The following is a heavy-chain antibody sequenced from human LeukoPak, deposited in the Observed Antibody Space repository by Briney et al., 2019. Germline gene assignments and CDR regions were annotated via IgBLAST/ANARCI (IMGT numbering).Heavy chain of an antibody. CDR1: GGSFSGYY. Sequence: SETLSLTCAVYGGSFSGYYWSWIRQPPGKGLEWIGEINHSGSTNYNPSLKSRVTISVDTSKNQFSLKLSSVTAADTAVYYCARPFGGYSYAVDPWGQGTLVTVSS. D-gene: IGHD5-18*01. CDR2: INHSGST. CDR3: ARPFGGYSYAVDP. V-gene: IGHV4-34*01. J-gene: IGHJ5*02.